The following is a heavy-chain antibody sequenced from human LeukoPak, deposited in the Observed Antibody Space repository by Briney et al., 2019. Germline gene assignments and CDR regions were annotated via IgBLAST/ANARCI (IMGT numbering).Heavy chain of an antibody. CDR1: GFTFSSYA. Sequence: GGSLRLSCAASGFTFSSYAMSWVRQAPGKGLGWVSALSGSGANTYYADSVKGRFTISRDNSETTLYLQVNSLRAEDTAVYYCAKGVGCSGGTCYSGHGMDVWGQGTTVTVSS. CDR2: LSGSGANT. CDR3: AKGVGCSGGTCYSGHGMDV. J-gene: IGHJ6*02. V-gene: IGHV3-23*01. D-gene: IGHD2-15*01.